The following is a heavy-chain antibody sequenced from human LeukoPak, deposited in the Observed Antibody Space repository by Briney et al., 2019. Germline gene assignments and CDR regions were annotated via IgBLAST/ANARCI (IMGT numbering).Heavy chain of an antibody. CDR2: INPSVGGT. J-gene: IGHJ4*02. CDR3: ARHGSGRYYPAEGRVDY. D-gene: IGHD3-10*01. V-gene: IGHV1-46*03. Sequence: ASVKVSCKSFGYGFTSYYIHWVRQAPGQGLEWMGIINPSVGGTTYARKFQGRVTMTRDTSTRTVYMELSSLRSEDTAVYYCARHGSGRYYPAEGRVDYWGQGTLVTVSS. CDR1: GYGFTSYY.